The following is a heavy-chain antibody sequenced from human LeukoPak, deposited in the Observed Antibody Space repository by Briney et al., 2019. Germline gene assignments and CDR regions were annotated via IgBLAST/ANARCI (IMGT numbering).Heavy chain of an antibody. D-gene: IGHD2-15*01. CDR3: ARVPEDQDDY. Sequence: PGGSLRLSCAASGFTFSNYTMNWVRQAPGKGLEWVSSISDSSSYTYYAGSVKGRFTISRDNARNSLFLQMNSLRAEDTAVYYCARVPEDQDDYWGQGTLVTVSS. CDR2: ISDSSSYT. J-gene: IGHJ4*02. CDR1: GFTFSNYT. V-gene: IGHV3-21*03.